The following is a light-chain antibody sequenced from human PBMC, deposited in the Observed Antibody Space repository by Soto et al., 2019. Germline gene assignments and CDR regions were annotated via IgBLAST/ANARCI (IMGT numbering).Light chain of an antibody. V-gene: IGKV1-39*01. CDR3: QRTYGPPFT. CDR1: ESIDRY. Sequence: DIQMTQSPSSLSAFVGDRVTITCRASESIDRYLSWYQQKPGKAPKALIYAASTLLSGVPSRFSGSGSGTHFTLTISSLQPEDFATYYCQRTYGPPFTFGPGTKVEIK. CDR2: AAS. J-gene: IGKJ3*01.